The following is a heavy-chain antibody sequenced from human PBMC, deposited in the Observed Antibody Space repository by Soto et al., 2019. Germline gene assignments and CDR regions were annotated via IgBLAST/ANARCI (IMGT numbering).Heavy chain of an antibody. D-gene: IGHD3-9*01. J-gene: IGHJ6*02. V-gene: IGHV1-2*04. Sequence: ASVKVSCKASGYTSTGYYMHWVRQAPGQGLEWMGWINPNSGGTNYAQKFQGWVTMTRDTSISTAYMELSRLRSDDTAVYYCARAGKYDILTGYYYYYYYGMDVWGQGTTVTVSS. CDR3: ARAGKYDILTGYYYYYYYGMDV. CDR2: INPNSGGT. CDR1: GYTSTGYY.